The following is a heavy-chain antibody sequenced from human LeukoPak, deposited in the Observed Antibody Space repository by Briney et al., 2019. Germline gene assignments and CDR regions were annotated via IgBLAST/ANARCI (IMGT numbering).Heavy chain of an antibody. Sequence: SETLSLTCTVSGVSISSRSYYWGWIRQPPGKGLEWIGSIYYSVSTYYNPSLKSRVTISLDTSKNQFSLKLSSVTAADTAVYYCARVIGGDAFDIWGQGTMVTVSS. V-gene: IGHV4-39*01. D-gene: IGHD2/OR15-2a*01. CDR1: GVSISSRSYY. CDR3: ARVIGGDAFDI. J-gene: IGHJ3*02. CDR2: IYYSVST.